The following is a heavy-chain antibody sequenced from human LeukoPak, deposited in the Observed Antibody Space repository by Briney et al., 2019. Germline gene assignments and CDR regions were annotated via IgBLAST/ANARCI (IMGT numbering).Heavy chain of an antibody. Sequence: GGSLRLSCAASGFTFSNAWMNWVRQAPGKGLEWVGRIKSKTDGGKTDYATTLKGRFTISRDDSKNTLYLQMNSLKTEDTAVYYCTTDQGGSYWENHWGQGTLVTVSS. CDR1: GFTFSNAW. CDR2: IKSKTDGGKT. V-gene: IGHV3-15*01. D-gene: IGHD1-26*01. J-gene: IGHJ4*02. CDR3: TTDQGGSYWENH.